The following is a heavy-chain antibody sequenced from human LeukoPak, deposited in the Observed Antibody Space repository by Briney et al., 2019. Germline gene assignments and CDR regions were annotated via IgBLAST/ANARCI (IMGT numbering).Heavy chain of an antibody. D-gene: IGHD1-26*01. CDR1: GSTFTSYY. CDR2: INLSVGGT. J-gene: IGHJ4*02. CDR3: ARDLVRQEGFDY. Sequence: ASVNVSFTSSGSTFTSYYMNWVRHAPGHGLEWVGIINLSVGGTSYAKTFHARVTMTRATTTITVYMLLSRLRPEDTAVYYCARDLVRQEGFDYWGQGTLVTVSS. V-gene: IGHV1-46*01.